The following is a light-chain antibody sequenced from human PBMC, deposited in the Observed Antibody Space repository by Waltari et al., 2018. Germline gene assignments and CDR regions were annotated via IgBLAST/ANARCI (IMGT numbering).Light chain of an antibody. Sequence: DIQLTPSPSFLSASVGDRVTITCRASQDITSFLAWYQQKPGKAPKLLIFAASTLQGGVPSRFSGSGSGTEFTLTISSLLPEDFVTYYCQQHKNSPLTFGGGTKVEIK. CDR3: QQHKNSPLT. J-gene: IGKJ4*01. CDR2: AAS. V-gene: IGKV1-9*01. CDR1: QDITSF.